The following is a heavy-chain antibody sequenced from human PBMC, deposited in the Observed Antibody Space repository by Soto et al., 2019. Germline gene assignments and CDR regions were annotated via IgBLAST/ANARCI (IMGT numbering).Heavy chain of an antibody. CDR3: ATFDFWSGYRGMDV. V-gene: IGHV4-31*03. J-gene: IGHJ6*02. Sequence: SETLSLTCTVSGGSISSGGYYWSWIRQHPGKGLEWIGYIYYSGSTYYNPSLKSRVTISVDTSKNQFSLKLSSVTAADTAVYYCATFDFWSGYRGMDVWGQGTTVTVSS. D-gene: IGHD3-3*01. CDR2: IYYSGST. CDR1: GGSISSGGYY.